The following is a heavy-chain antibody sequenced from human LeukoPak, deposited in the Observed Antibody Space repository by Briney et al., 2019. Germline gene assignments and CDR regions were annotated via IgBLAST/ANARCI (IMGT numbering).Heavy chain of an antibody. D-gene: IGHD2-2*01. CDR2: TRNKANSYTT. CDR3: ARSIVVVPAANPYYYSYSGMDV. Sequence: GGSLRLSCAASGFTFSDHYMDWVRQAPGKGLEWVGRTRNKANSYTTEYAASAKGRFTISRDDSKNSLYLQMNSLKTEDTAVYYCARSIVVVPAANPYYYSYSGMDVWGQGTTVTASS. V-gene: IGHV3-72*01. CDR1: GFTFSDHY. J-gene: IGHJ6*02.